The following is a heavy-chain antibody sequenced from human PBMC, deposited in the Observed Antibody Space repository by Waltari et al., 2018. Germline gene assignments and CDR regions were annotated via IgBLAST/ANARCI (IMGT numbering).Heavy chain of an antibody. J-gene: IGHJ4*02. Sequence: EVQLLESGGGLVQPGGSLRLSCAASGFTFSSYAMSWVRQAPGKGLEWVSAISGSGGSTYYADSRKGRFTIYRDNSKNTLYLQMNSLRAEDTAVYYCAKEPPYYYDSSGYYGFDYWGQGTLVTVSS. D-gene: IGHD3-22*01. V-gene: IGHV3-23*01. CDR1: GFTFSSYA. CDR2: ISGSGGST. CDR3: AKEPPYYYDSSGYYGFDY.